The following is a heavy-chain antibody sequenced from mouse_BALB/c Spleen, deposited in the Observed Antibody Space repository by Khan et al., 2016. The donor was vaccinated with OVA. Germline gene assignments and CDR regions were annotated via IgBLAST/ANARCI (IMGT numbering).Heavy chain of an antibody. D-gene: IGHD2-4*01. CDR3: ERDDYFVRDAMDY. Sequence: QVQLQQSGPELVKPGASVRISCKASGYTFTTYYLHWVKQRPGQGLEWIGWIYPGSFNTNYNEKFKGKATLTADKSSNTAYMQLSSLTSEDSAVDCSERDDYFVRDAMDYWGQGTSVTVSS. CDR2: IYPGSFNT. CDR1: GYTFTTYY. V-gene: IGHV1S56*01. J-gene: IGHJ4*01.